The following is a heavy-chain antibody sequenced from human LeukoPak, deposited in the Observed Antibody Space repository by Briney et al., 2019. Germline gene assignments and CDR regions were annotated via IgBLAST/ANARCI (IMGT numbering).Heavy chain of an antibody. CDR3: AKDRAGPTFAGTGFFDY. CDR1: GFTFSSYE. J-gene: IGHJ4*02. Sequence: GGSLRLSCAASGFTFSSYEMNWVRQAPGKGLEWVSYISSSGSTIYYADSVKGRFTISRDNAKNSLYLQMNSLRAEDTAVYYCAKDRAGPTFAGTGFFDYWGQGTLVTVSS. D-gene: IGHD2/OR15-2a*01. CDR2: ISSSGSTI. V-gene: IGHV3-48*03.